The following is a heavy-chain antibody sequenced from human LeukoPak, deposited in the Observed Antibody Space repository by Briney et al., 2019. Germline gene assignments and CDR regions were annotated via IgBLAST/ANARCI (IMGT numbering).Heavy chain of an antibody. CDR3: AAGNYYDSSGYYPYAFDI. CDR1: GFIFSRSA. CDR2: IVVGSGNT. V-gene: IGHV1-58*01. Sequence: TSVKVSCKASGFIFSRSAVQWVRQAGGQRLEWIGWIVVGSGNTNYAQKFQERVTMTRDMSTGTAHMELSSLRSEDTAVYYCAAGNYYDSSGYYPYAFDIWGQGTMVTVSS. D-gene: IGHD3-22*01. J-gene: IGHJ3*02.